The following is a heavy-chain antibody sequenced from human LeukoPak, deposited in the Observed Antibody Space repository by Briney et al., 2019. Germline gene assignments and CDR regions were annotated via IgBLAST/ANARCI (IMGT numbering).Heavy chain of an antibody. CDR1: GGSFSGYY. Sequence: SETLSLTCAVYGGSFSGYYWGWIRQPPGKGLEWIGSIYYSGINYYNPSLKSRVTISVDTSKDQFSLKLSSVTAADTAVYYCARLSSTYYYGSGSYYLDYWGQGTLVTVSS. V-gene: IGHV4-39*01. J-gene: IGHJ4*02. CDR2: IYYSGIN. CDR3: ARLSSTYYYGSGSYYLDY. D-gene: IGHD3-10*01.